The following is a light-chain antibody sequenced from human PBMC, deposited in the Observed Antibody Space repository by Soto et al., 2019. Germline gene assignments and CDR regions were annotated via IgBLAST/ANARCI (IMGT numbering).Light chain of an antibody. Sequence: DVVLTQSPLSLPVNFGQPASISCRSSKSLVYSDGNTHLSWFHQRPGQSPRRLIYRVSSLDSGVPERFSGSGSGTDFTLEISRVEAEDVGIYFCTQGTHWPRTFGQGTKVEVK. CDR3: TQGTHWPRT. V-gene: IGKV2-30*01. CDR2: RVS. J-gene: IGKJ1*01. CDR1: KSLVYSDGNTH.